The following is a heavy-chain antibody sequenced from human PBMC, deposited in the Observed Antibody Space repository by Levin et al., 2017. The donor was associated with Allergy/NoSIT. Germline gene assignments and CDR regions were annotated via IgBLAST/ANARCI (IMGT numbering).Heavy chain of an antibody. CDR2: ISGSGGST. CDR3: AKDTSMVRGDP. Sequence: LSLTCAASGFTFSSYAMSWVRQAPGKGLEWVSAISGSGGSTYYADSVKGRFTISRDNSKNTLYLQMNSLRAEDTAVYYCAKDTSMVRGDPWGQGTLVTVSS. D-gene: IGHD3-10*01. J-gene: IGHJ5*02. V-gene: IGHV3-23*01. CDR1: GFTFSSYA.